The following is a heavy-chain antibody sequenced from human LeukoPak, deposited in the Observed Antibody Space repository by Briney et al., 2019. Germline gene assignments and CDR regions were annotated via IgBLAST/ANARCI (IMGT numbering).Heavy chain of an antibody. CDR1: GFTFSSYA. Sequence: GGSLRLSCSASGFTFSSYAMHWVRQAPGKGLEYVSAISSNGGSTYYADSVKGRFTISRDNSKNTLYLQMSSLRAEDRAVDYCVKDPTSGWYTEYYFDYWGQGTLVTVSS. V-gene: IGHV3-64D*06. CDR3: VKDPTSGWYTEYYFDY. J-gene: IGHJ4*02. D-gene: IGHD6-19*01. CDR2: ISSNGGST.